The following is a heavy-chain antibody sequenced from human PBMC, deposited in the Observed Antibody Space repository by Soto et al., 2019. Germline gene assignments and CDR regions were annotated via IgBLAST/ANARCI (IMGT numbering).Heavy chain of an antibody. CDR1: GFTFSSYD. CDR2: IGTAGDT. Sequence: GGSLRLSCAASGFTFSSYDMHWVRQATGKGLEWVSTIGTAGDTYYPGSVKGRFTISRENAKNSLYLQMNSLRVGDTAVYYCARGGSSSCYHYHGMDVWGQGTTVTVSS. D-gene: IGHD6-13*01. J-gene: IGHJ6*02. V-gene: IGHV3-13*01. CDR3: ARGGSSSCYHYHGMDV.